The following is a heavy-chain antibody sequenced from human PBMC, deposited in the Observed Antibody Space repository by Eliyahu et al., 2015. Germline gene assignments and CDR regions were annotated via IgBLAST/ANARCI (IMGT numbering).Heavy chain of an antibody. CDR1: GFXFSNYA. D-gene: IGHD1-20*01. CDR3: ARESYNWNLGGI. Sequence: QVQLVESGGGVVQPGRSLXLXCAASGFXFSNYAXHWVRXAPGKGXEWVAVISYDGSSKYYADSVRGRXTISRDNSKNTLYLQMNSLRADDTAVYYCARESYNWNLGGIWGQGTMVIVS. J-gene: IGHJ3*02. V-gene: IGHV3-30-3*01. CDR2: ISYDGSSK.